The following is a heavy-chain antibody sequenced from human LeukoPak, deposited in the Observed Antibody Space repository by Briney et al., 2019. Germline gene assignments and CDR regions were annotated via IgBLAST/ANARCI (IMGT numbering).Heavy chain of an antibody. CDR2: ITSSSSTI. V-gene: IGHV3-48*02. CDR3: VRGRGGTAWFDY. D-gene: IGHD1-26*01. Sequence: GSLRLSCAASEFTFNSYSMNWVRQAPGKGLEWVSYITSSSSTISYAESVSGRFTISRDNAKNSLNLQMNSLRDEDTAVYYCVRGRGGTAWFDYWGQGTM. J-gene: IGHJ4*02. CDR1: EFTFNSYS.